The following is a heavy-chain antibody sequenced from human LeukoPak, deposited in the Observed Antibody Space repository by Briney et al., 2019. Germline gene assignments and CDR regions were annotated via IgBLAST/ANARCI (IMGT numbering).Heavy chain of an antibody. Sequence: GGSLRLSCSASGFTFSSYAMHWVRQAPGKGLEYVSAISSNGGSTYYADSVKGRFTISRDNSTNTLYLQISSLRAEATAVYYCVKDSRGYFDYWGQGTLVTVSS. V-gene: IGHV3-64D*06. CDR1: GFTFSSYA. CDR2: ISSNGGST. D-gene: IGHD3-10*01. J-gene: IGHJ4*02. CDR3: VKDSRGYFDY.